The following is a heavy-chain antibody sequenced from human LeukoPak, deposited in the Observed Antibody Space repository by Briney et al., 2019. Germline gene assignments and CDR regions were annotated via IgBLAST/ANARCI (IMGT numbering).Heavy chain of an antibody. J-gene: IGHJ4*02. V-gene: IGHV3-9*01. CDR3: AKDNGEEMATSLDY. Sequence: GGSLRLSCAASGFTFDDYAMHWVRQAPGKGLEWVSGISWNSGSIGYADSVKGRFTISRDNAKNSLYLQMNSLRAGDTALYYCAKDNGEEMATSLDYWGQGTLVTVSS. D-gene: IGHD5-24*01. CDR1: GFTFDDYA. CDR2: ISWNSGSI.